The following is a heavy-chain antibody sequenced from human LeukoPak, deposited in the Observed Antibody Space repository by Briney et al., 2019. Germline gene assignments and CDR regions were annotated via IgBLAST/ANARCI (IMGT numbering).Heavy chain of an antibody. V-gene: IGHV4-38-2*01. CDR1: GYSISSGYY. CDR2: IYHSGST. J-gene: IGHJ4*02. Sequence: SETLSLTCAVSGYSISSGYYWGWIRQPPGKGLEWIGSIYHSGSTYYNPSLKSRVTISVDTSKNQFSLKLSSVTAADTAVYYCARPGFWSGYYVDCWGQGTLVTVSS. CDR3: ARPGFWSGYYVDC. D-gene: IGHD3-3*01.